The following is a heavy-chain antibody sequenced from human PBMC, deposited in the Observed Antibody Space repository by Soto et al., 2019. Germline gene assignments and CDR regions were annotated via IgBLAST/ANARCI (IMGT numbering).Heavy chain of an antibody. J-gene: IGHJ4*02. CDR3: ARARGTDS. Sequence: EVQLVDSGGGLVQPGGSLSLSCAASGFTFSNYWMTWVRQAPGKGLEWVANINLDGSEKHYVDSVRGRFTISRDNTKDSLSLQMNSLRVEDTAVYYCARARGTDSWGQGTLVTVSS. CDR2: INLDGSEK. D-gene: IGHD1-1*01. V-gene: IGHV3-7*03. CDR1: GFTFSNYW.